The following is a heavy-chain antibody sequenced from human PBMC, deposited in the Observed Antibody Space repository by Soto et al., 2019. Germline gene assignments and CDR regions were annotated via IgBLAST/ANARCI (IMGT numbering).Heavy chain of an antibody. V-gene: IGHV2-5*02. CDR2: IYWDDDK. CDR3: ARIGSDSCGYNCFDY. CDR1: GFSLSTSGVG. J-gene: IGHJ4*02. Sequence: QITLKESGPTLVKPTQTLTLTCTFSGFSLSTSGVGVGWIRQPPGKALEWLALIYWDDDKPYSPSLKSMLTITSAPSKTRVELLRTYIDLVDTARYYCARIGSDSCGYNCFDYWGQGTLMTVSS. D-gene: IGHD3-22*01.